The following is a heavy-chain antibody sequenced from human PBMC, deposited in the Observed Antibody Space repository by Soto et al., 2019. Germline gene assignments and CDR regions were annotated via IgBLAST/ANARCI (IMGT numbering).Heavy chain of an antibody. CDR1: GYTFTSYG. CDR2: ISAYNGNT. CDR3: ARGDFWSGYGGFDY. J-gene: IGHJ4*02. V-gene: IGHV1-18*01. Sequence: ASVKVSCKASGYTFTSYGISWVRQAPGQGLEWMGWISAYNGNTSYAQKLQGRVAMTTDASTSTAYMELRSLRSDDTDVYYCARGDFWSGYGGFDYWGQGTLVTVSS. D-gene: IGHD3-3*01.